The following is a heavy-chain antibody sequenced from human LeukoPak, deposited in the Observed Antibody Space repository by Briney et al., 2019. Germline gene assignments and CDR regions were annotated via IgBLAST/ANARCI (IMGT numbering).Heavy chain of an antibody. V-gene: IGHV3-30*18. J-gene: IGHJ4*02. CDR3: AKGITMIVVH. Sequence: PGRSLRLSCAASGFTFNSYAMHWVRQTPGKGLEWVAVISYDGSNKYYADSVKGRFTISRDNSKNTLYLQMNSLRPEDTAVYYCAKGITMIVVHWGQGTLVTVSS. CDR2: ISYDGSNK. D-gene: IGHD3-22*01. CDR1: GFTFNSYA.